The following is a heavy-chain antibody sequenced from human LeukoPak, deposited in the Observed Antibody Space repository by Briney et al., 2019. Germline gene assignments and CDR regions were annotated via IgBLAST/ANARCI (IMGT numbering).Heavy chain of an antibody. CDR3: ASEAGIAFDY. V-gene: IGHV4-34*01. CDR1: GGSFSGYY. J-gene: IGHJ4*02. Sequence: SETLSLTCAVYGGSFSGYYWSWIRQPPGKGLEWIGEINHSGSTNYNPSLKSRVTISVDTSKNQFSLKLSSVTAADTAVYYCASEAGIAFDYWGQGTLVTVSS. D-gene: IGHD2-21*01. CDR2: INHSGST.